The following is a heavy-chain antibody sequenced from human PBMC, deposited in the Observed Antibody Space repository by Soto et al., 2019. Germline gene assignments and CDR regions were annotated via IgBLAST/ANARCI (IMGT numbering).Heavy chain of an antibody. CDR1: GASVSGSYYY. CDR3: ATSQKGYNWNYFDH. J-gene: IGHJ4*02. D-gene: IGHD1-20*01. CDR2: VFYTGFT. V-gene: IGHV4-39*01. Sequence: SETLSLTCAVSGASVSGSYYYWAWLRQSPGKGPEWIGSVFYTGFTSYNPSLESRVSVSVDTSKSQFSLKLSAVTAADTAVYYCATSQKGYNWNYFDHWGQGALVTVSS.